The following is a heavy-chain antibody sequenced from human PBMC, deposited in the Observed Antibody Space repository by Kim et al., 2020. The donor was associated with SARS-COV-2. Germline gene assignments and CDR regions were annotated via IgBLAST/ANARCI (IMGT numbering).Heavy chain of an antibody. D-gene: IGHD1-26*01. V-gene: IGHV3-23*01. Sequence: YYADSVTGRFTISRDNSKNTLYLQMNSLRAEDTAVYYCAKDRLRELAARDWGQGTLVTVSS. CDR3: AKDRLRELAARD. J-gene: IGHJ4*02.